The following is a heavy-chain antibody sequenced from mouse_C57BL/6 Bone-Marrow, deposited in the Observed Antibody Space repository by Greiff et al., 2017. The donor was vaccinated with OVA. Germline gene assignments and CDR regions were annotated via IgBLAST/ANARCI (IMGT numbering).Heavy chain of an antibody. J-gene: IGHJ3*01. CDR1: GFTFSSYG. CDR3: ARRGYQYYGSTSFAY. CDR2: ISSGGSYT. D-gene: IGHD1-1*01. Sequence: DVQLVESGGDLVKPGGSLKLSCAASGFTFSSYGMSWVRQTPDKRLEWVATISSGGSYTYYPDSVKGRFTISRDNAKNTLYLQMSSLKSEDTAMYYCARRGYQYYGSTSFAYWGQGTLVTVSA. V-gene: IGHV5-6*01.